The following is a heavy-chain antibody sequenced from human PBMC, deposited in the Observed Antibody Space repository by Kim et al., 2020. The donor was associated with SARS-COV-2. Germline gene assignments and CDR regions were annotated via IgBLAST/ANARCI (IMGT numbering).Heavy chain of an antibody. V-gene: IGHV4-34*01. CDR3: ARIGAPATDSDYYTMDV. J-gene: IGHJ6*03. CDR1: GESLIGYY. Sequence: SETLSLTCGVYGESLIGYYWSWIRQPPGKGLEWIGEIDHSGTTSYNPSLKSRATISLATSEKQLSLWLNSVTDADTAVYYCARIGAPATDSDYYTMDVWG. CDR2: IDHSGTT. D-gene: IGHD3-16*01.